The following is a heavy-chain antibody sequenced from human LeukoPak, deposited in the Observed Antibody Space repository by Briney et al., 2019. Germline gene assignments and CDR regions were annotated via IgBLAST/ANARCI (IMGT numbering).Heavy chain of an antibody. V-gene: IGHV1-18*01. CDR3: ARETSRLAYGTGV. J-gene: IGHJ6*02. D-gene: IGHD3-16*01. Sequence: EASVKVSCKASGYTFTNYGISWVRQAPGQGLDWVGWISAYNGNKVYAQKFQGRVTITADKSTSTAYMELSSLRSEDTAVYYCARETSRLAYGTGVWGQGTTVTVSS. CDR1: GYTFTNYG. CDR2: ISAYNGNK.